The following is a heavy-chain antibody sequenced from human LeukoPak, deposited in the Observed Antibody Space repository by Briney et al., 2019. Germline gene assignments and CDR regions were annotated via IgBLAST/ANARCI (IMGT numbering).Heavy chain of an antibody. J-gene: IGHJ4*02. CDR1: GFTFSSYS. D-gene: IGHD2-2*02. CDR3: ASQAPIVVVPAAIRDY. V-gene: IGHV3-48*01. Sequence: GGSLRLSCAASGFTFSSYSMNWVRQAPGKGLEWVSYISSSSSTIYYADSVKGRFTISRDNAKNSLYLQMNSLRAEDKAVYYCASQAPIVVVPAAIRDYWGQGTLVTVSS. CDR2: ISSSSSTI.